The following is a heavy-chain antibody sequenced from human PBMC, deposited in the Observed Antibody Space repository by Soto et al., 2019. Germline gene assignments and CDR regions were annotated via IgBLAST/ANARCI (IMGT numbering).Heavy chain of an antibody. CDR1: GRTFSSYA. V-gene: IGHV1-69*13. Sequence: SVKVSCKASGRTFSSYAISWVRQAPGQGLEWMGGIIPIFGTANYAQKFQGRVTITADESTSTAYMELSSLRSEDTAVYYCARVGLGSSSWYDYWGQGTLFTVSS. J-gene: IGHJ4*02. CDR3: ARVGLGSSSWYDY. D-gene: IGHD6-13*01. CDR2: IIPIFGTA.